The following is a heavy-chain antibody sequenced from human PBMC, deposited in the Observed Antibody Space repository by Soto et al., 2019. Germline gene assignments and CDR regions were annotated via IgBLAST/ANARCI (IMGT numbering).Heavy chain of an antibody. J-gene: IGHJ4*02. CDR1: GFTFSSYS. V-gene: IGHV3-23*01. CDR2: IGTSAST. D-gene: IGHD2-2*01. CDR3: ADLSRYCTSSNCD. Sequence: DVRLLESGGGWVQPGGSLRLPCEASGFTFSSYSRSWVRQAPGKGLEWVSTIGTSASTYYGDSVRGRFTISRDNSRNTLYLQMNSLRAEDTAVYYCADLSRYCTSSNCDWGQGTLVTVSS.